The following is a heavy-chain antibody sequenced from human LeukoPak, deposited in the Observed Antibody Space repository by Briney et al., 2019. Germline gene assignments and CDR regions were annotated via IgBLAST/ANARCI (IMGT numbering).Heavy chain of an antibody. CDR3: ARVTTLYGDYLNFDY. D-gene: IGHD4-17*01. J-gene: IGHJ4*02. CDR1: GGSISSGGYY. Sequence: SETLSLTCTVSGGSISSGGYYWSWIRQHAGKGLEWIGYIHYSGSTYYNPSLKSRVTISVDTSKNQFSLKLSSVTAADTAVYYCARVTTLYGDYLNFDYWGQGTLVTVSS. CDR2: IHYSGST. V-gene: IGHV4-31*03.